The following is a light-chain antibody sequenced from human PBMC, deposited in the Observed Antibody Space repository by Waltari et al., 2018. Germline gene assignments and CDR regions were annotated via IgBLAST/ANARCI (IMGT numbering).Light chain of an antibody. V-gene: IGLV2-23*02. J-gene: IGLJ2*01. Sequence: QPALTQPASVSGSPGQSITISCTGSSTDIGNSNHVCWYQQHPGKAPRPIISEVTERPSGVSDRFSGSKSGNTASLTISGLQAEDEADYYCLSYTTRISFVFGGGTKLSVL. CDR3: LSYTTRISFV. CDR1: STDIGNSNH. CDR2: EVT.